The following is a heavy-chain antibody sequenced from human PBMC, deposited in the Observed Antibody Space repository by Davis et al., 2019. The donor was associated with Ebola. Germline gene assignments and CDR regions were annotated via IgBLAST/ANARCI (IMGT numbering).Heavy chain of an antibody. CDR2: IYPGDSDT. Sequence: GESLKISCQGSGFTFPNYWIAWVRQMPGKGLEWMGIIYPGDSDTRYSPSFQGQVTISADKSTSTAYLQWSSLRASDTAMYYCAREIPAASSPLDDWGQGTLVTVSP. D-gene: IGHD2-2*01. J-gene: IGHJ4*02. V-gene: IGHV5-51*01. CDR1: GFTFPNYW. CDR3: AREIPAASSPLDD.